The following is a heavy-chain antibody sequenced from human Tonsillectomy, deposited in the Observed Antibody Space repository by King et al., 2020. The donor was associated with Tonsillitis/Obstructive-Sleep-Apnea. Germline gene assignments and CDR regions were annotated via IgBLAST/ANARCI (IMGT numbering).Heavy chain of an antibody. CDR1: GASFSSTTYY. J-gene: IGHJ6*02. CDR2: RYSSGTT. D-gene: IGHD1-14*01. V-gene: IGHV4-39*01. CDR3: AAEPTSHLTSYYYYGMDV. Sequence: QLQLQESGPGLVKPSETLSLTCTVSGASFSSTTYYWGWIRQPPGKGLEWIGTRYSSGTTYYNPSLKSRVTISLDTSKNQLSLKLSSVTAADTAVYYCAAEPTSHLTSYYYYGMDVWGQGTTVTVSS.